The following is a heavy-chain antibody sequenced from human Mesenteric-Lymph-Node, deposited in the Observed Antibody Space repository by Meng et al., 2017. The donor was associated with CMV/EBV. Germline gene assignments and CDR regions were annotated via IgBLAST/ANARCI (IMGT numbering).Heavy chain of an antibody. CDR3: ARIVGIAAAGQYYFDY. J-gene: IGHJ4*02. Sequence: GESLKISCVGSGFTFNKYAMSWVRQAPGKRLEWVAGISDSGSSISYPDSVMGRFTISRDNSKNILYLQMNSLRVEDTAVYYCARIVGIAAAGQYYFDYWGQGTLVTVSS. CDR1: GFTFNKYA. D-gene: IGHD6-13*01. CDR2: ISDSGSSI. V-gene: IGHV3-23*01.